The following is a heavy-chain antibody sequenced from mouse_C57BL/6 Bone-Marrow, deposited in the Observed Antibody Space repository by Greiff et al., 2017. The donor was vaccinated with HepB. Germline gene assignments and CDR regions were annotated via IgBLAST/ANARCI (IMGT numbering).Heavy chain of an antibody. Sequence: VQLQQPGAELVRPGSSVKLSCKASGYTFTSYWMHWVKQRPIQGLEWIGNIDPSDSETHYNQKFKDKATLTVDKSSSTAYMQLSSLTSEDSAVYYCASRGYDGYYAMDYWGQGTSVTVSS. D-gene: IGHD2-2*01. CDR3: ASRGYDGYYAMDY. CDR1: GYTFTSYW. V-gene: IGHV1-52*01. CDR2: IDPSDSET. J-gene: IGHJ4*01.